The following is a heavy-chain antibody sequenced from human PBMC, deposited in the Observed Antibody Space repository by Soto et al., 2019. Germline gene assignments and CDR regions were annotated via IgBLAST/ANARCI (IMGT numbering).Heavy chain of an antibody. CDR2: INHSGST. CDR3: ARDKITGLFDY. V-gene: IGHV4-34*01. D-gene: IGHD2-8*02. Sequence: QVQLQQWGAGLLKPSETLSLNCAVYGGSFSGYYWTWIRQPPGTGLAWIGEINHSGSTNYNPSLKSRVAISVDTSKNPFSLKLTSVTAADTAVYYCARDKITGLFDYWGQGTLVTVSS. J-gene: IGHJ4*02. CDR1: GGSFSGYY.